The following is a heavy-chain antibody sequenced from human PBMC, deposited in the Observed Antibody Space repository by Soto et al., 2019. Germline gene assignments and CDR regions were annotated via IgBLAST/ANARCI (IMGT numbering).Heavy chain of an antibody. D-gene: IGHD4-17*01. Sequence: QVQLVQSGAEVKKPGSSVKVSCKASGGTFSSYTISWVRQAPGQGLEWMGRIIPILGIANYAQKFQGRVTITADKSTSTAYMELSSLRSEDKAVYYCARGASGDYRSGEYWGQGTLVTVSS. V-gene: IGHV1-69*02. CDR3: ARGASGDYRSGEY. CDR1: GGTFSSYT. J-gene: IGHJ4*02. CDR2: IIPILGIA.